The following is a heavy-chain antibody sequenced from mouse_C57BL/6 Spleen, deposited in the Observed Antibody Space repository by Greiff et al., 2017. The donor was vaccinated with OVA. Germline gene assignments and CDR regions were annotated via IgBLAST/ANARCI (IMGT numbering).Heavy chain of an antibody. CDR1: GFTFSSYA. CDR3: TRGDYYGSSFLDY. Sequence: EVHLVESGEGLVKPGGSLKLSCAASGFTFSSYAMSWVRQTPEKRLEWVAYISSGGDYIYYADTVKGRFTISRDNARNTLYLQMSSLKSEDTAMYYCTRGDYYGSSFLDYWGQGTTLTVSS. J-gene: IGHJ2*01. D-gene: IGHD1-1*01. CDR2: ISSGGDYI. V-gene: IGHV5-9-1*02.